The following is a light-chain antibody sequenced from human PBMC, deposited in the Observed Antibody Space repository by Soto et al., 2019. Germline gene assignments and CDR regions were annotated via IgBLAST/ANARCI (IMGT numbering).Light chain of an antibody. CDR2: AAS. CDR3: QQSYSMPLT. Sequence: DIPMTQSPSSLSASVGDRVTITCRASETISTFLNWYQHKPGEAPQLLIYAASSLQGGVPSRFSGSGSGTQFTLTISSLQPEDCATFYCQQSYSMPLTFGGGTKVEIK. CDR1: ETISTF. V-gene: IGKV1-39*01. J-gene: IGKJ4*01.